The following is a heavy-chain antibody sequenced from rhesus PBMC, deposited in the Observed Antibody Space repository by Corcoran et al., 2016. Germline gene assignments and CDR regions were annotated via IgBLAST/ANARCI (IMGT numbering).Heavy chain of an antibody. D-gene: IGHD2-15*01. CDR2: ISGSGGST. CDR3: ARGTGLYGLDS. Sequence: QLQLQESGPGLMKPSETLSLTCAVSGGPISGNYGRWIRPPPGKGLDLNGRISGSGGSTDHNPSLKSRVSISTDTSKIQFSMQLSSVTAADTAVDYCARGTGLYGLDSWGQGVVVTVSS. J-gene: IGHJ6*01. CDR1: GGPISGNY. V-gene: IGHV4-173*01.